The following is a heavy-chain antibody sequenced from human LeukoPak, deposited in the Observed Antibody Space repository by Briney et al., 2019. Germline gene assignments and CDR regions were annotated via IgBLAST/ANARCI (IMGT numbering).Heavy chain of an antibody. CDR2: INPNSGGT. CDR3: ARESLSARIAVAGGVLLY. D-gene: IGHD6-19*01. Sequence: ASVKVSCKASGYTFTGYYMHWVRQAPGQGLEWMGRINPNSGGTNYAQKFQGRVTMARDTSISTAYMELSRLRSDDTAVYYCARESLSARIAVAGGVLLYWGQGTLVTVSS. J-gene: IGHJ4*02. V-gene: IGHV1-2*06. CDR1: GYTFTGYY.